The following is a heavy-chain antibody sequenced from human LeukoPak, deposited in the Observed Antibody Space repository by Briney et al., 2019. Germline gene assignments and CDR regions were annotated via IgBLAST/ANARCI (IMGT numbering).Heavy chain of an antibody. Sequence: APVKVSCKASGYTFTGYYMHWVRQAPGQGLEWMGWINPNSGGTNYAQKFQGRVTMTRDTSISTAYMELSRLRSDDTAVYYCARQRGSYNWSYDYWGQGTLVTVSS. D-gene: IGHD1-26*01. J-gene: IGHJ4*02. CDR1: GYTFTGYY. V-gene: IGHV1-2*02. CDR2: INPNSGGT. CDR3: ARQRGSYNWSYDY.